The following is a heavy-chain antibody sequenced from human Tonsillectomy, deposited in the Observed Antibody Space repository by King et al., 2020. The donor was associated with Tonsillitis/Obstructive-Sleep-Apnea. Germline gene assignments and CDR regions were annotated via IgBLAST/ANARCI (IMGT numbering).Heavy chain of an antibody. V-gene: IGHV3-74*01. CDR2: INNDGRST. CDR3: ARGGAKGSTDY. D-gene: IGHD2-15*01. CDR1: GFTFSNYW. J-gene: IGHJ4*02. Sequence: VQLVESGGGLVQPGGSLRLSCVASGFTFSNYWMYWVRQVPGEGLVWVSRINNDGRSTTYADSVKGRFTISRDNAENTLYLQMNSLRPEDTAVYHCARGGAKGSTDYWGQGTLVTVSS.